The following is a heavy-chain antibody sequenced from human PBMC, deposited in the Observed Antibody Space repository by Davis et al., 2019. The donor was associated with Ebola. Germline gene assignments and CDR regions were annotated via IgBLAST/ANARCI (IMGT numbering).Heavy chain of an antibody. D-gene: IGHD2-15*01. CDR3: ARVMVGILNV. CDR2: INWNSKNI. V-gene: IGHV3-9*01. Sequence: GGSLRLSCAVSGFTFDDYSMNWVRQAPGKGLEWVAGINWNSKNIVYADSVKGRFTISRDNAKNSLYLQMNSLRAEDTAVYYCARVMVGILNVWGQGTTVTVSS. CDR1: GFTFDDYS. J-gene: IGHJ6*02.